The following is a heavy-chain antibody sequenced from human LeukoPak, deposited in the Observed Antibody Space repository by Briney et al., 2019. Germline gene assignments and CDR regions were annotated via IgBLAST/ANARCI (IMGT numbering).Heavy chain of an antibody. D-gene: IGHD3-22*01. CDR1: GFTFSSYW. J-gene: IGHJ4*02. CDR3: AWPGYYYDSSGYFI. V-gene: IGHV3-74*01. Sequence: GGSLRLSCAASGFTFSSYWMHWVRHAPGKGLVWVSRINSDGSSTSYADSVKGRFTISRDNAKSTLYLQMNSLRAEDTAVYYCAWPGYYYDSSGYFIWGQGTLVTVSS. CDR2: INSDGSST.